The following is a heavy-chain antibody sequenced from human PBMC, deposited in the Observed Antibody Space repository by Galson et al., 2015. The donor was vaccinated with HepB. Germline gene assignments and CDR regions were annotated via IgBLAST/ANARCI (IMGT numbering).Heavy chain of an antibody. CDR3: ARNIMTTVTTWGY. D-gene: IGHD4-17*01. J-gene: IGHJ4*02. CDR2: IKQDGSEK. V-gene: IGHV3-7*01. Sequence: SLRLSCAASGFTFSSYWMSWVRQAPGKGLEWVANIKQDGSEKYYVDSVKGRFTISRDNAKNSLYLQMNGLRAEDTAVYYCARNIMTTVTTWGYWGQGTLVTVSS. CDR1: GFTFSSYW.